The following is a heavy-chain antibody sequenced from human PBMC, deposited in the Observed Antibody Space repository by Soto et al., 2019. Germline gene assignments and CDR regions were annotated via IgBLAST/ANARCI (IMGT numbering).Heavy chain of an antibody. Sequence: ASVKVSCKASGYTFTSYGISWVRQAPGQGLEWMGWISAYNGNTNYAQKLQGRVTMTTDTSTSTAYMELRSLRSDDTAVYYCARDWYYYGSGSYSNGQDAFDIWGQGTMVTVSS. CDR1: GYTFTSYG. CDR3: ARDWYYYGSGSYSNGQDAFDI. V-gene: IGHV1-18*01. J-gene: IGHJ3*02. CDR2: ISAYNGNT. D-gene: IGHD3-10*01.